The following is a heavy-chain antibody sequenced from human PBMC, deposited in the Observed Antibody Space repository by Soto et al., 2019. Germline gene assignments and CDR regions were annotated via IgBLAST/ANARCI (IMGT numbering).Heavy chain of an antibody. D-gene: IGHD2-8*01. J-gene: IGHJ3*02. CDR3: AADSVSPDAFDI. CDR2: IVVGSGNT. CDR1: GSTFTSSA. Sequence: ASVKVSCKASGSTFTSSAVQWVRQARGQRLEWIGWIVVGSGNTNYAQKFQERVTITRDMSTSTAYMELSSLRSEDTAVYYCAADSVSPDAFDIWGQGTMVTVSS. V-gene: IGHV1-58*01.